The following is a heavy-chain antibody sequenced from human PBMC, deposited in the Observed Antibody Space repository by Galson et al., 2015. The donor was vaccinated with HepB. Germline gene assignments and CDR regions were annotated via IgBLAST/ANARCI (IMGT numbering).Heavy chain of an antibody. V-gene: IGHV1-69*13. Sequence: SVKVSCKASGGTFSSYAISWVRQAPGQGLEWMGGIIPIFGTANYAQKFQGRVTITADESTSTAYMELSSLRSEDTAVYYCAAYYYDSSGYYSFFGYWGQGTLVTVSS. CDR1: GGTFSSYA. J-gene: IGHJ4*02. D-gene: IGHD3-22*01. CDR2: IIPIFGTA. CDR3: AAYYYDSSGYYSFFGY.